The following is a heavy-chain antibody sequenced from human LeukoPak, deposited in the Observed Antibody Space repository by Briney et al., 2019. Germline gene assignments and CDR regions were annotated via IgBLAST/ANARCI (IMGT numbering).Heavy chain of an antibody. CDR3: ARHRATDFDY. D-gene: IGHD1-26*01. CDR2: INHSGST. V-gene: IGHV4-34*01. CDR1: GGSFSGYY. J-gene: IGHJ4*02. Sequence: SETLSLTCAVCGGSFSGYYWSWIRQPPGKGLEWIGEINHSGSTNYNPSLKSRVTISVDTSKNQFSLKLSSVTAADTAVYYCARHRATDFDYWSQGTLVTVSS.